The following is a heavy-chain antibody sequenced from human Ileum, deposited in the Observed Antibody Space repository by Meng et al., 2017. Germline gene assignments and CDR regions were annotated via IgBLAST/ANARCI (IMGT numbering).Heavy chain of an antibody. J-gene: IGHJ4*02. Sequence: QQHLVQTGSDLKKPGASVRVSSKAAGYTYTTSYANWVRQAPGQGLEWMGVINAGSGDTGYAQKFQGRLTMTRDTSTSTLYMELSSLRSEDTAVYYCAKDSHGYGDGGHWGQGTLVTVSS. CDR1: GYTYTTSY. CDR2: INAGSGDT. D-gene: IGHD4-17*01. CDR3: AKDSHGYGDGGH. V-gene: IGHV1-46*01.